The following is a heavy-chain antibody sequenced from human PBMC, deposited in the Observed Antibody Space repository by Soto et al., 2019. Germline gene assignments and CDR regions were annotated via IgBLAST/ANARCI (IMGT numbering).Heavy chain of an antibody. J-gene: IGHJ4*02. CDR2: ISDGGRST. V-gene: IGHV3-23*01. CDR1: GFRFSDYA. Sequence: GGSLRLSCGGSGFRFSDYAMGWVRQAPGKGLEWVSFISDGGRSTYYSDSVKGRFTVSRDNSKNTVYLQLHGLRVEDTAVYFCERTFDFWDRYSTLDYWGPGTLVTVYS. D-gene: IGHD3-3*01. CDR3: ERTFDFWDRYSTLDY.